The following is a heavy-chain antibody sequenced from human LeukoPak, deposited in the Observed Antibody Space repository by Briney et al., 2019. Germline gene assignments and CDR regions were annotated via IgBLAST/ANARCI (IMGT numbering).Heavy chain of an antibody. D-gene: IGHD6-19*01. J-gene: IGHJ3*02. CDR1: GGSISSGGYS. CDR2: IYHSGST. Sequence: PSETLSLTCAVSGGSISSGGYSWSWIRQPPGKGLEWIGYIYHSGSTYYNPSLKSRVTISVDRSKNQFSLKLSSVTAADTAVYYCARATRPGGSSGWTWGAFDIWGQGTMVTVSS. CDR3: ARATRPGGSSGWTWGAFDI. V-gene: IGHV4-30-2*01.